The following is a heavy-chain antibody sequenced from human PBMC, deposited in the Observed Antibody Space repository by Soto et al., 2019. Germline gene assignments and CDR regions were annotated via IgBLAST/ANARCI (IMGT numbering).Heavy chain of an antibody. CDR3: ARHSGSYFRDY. D-gene: IGHD1-26*01. CDR1: GDSISSSNW. CDR2: IYHSGST. Sequence: QVQLQESGPGLVKPSGTLSLTCAVSGDSISSSNWWSWVRQPPGKGLEWIGEIYHSGSTNYNPSLKSRVTISRDKSKNQFSLNLNSVTAADTAVYYCARHSGSYFRDYWGQGTLVTVSS. V-gene: IGHV4-4*02. J-gene: IGHJ4*02.